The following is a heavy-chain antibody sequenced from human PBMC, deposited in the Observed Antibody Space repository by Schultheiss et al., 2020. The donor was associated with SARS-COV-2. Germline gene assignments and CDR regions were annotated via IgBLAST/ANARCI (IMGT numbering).Heavy chain of an antibody. Sequence: SVKVSCKASGGTFSSYAISWVRQAPGQGLEWMGRIIPILGIAKYAQTFQGRVTMTTDTSTSTAYMELRSLRSDDTAVYYCARDRQQYGDYGNNWFDPWGQGTLVTVSS. J-gene: IGHJ5*02. CDR2: IIPILGIA. CDR1: GGTFSSYA. D-gene: IGHD4-17*01. V-gene: IGHV1-69*04. CDR3: ARDRQQYGDYGNNWFDP.